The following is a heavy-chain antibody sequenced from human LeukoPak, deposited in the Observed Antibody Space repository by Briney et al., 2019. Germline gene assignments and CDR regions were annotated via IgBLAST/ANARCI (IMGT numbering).Heavy chain of an antibody. CDR3: ARSGRVAATIRYFDY. V-gene: IGHV1-69*06. CDR2: IIPIFGTA. D-gene: IGHD2-15*01. J-gene: IGHJ4*02. CDR1: GGTFSSYA. Sequence: ASVKVSCKASGGTFSSYAISWVRQAPGQGLEWMGGIIPIFGTANYAQKFQGRVTITADKSTSTAYMELSSLRSEDTAVYYCARSGRVAATIRYFDYWGQGTLVTVSS.